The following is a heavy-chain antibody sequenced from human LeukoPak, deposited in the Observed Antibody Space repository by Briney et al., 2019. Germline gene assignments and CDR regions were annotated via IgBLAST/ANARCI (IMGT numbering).Heavy chain of an antibody. D-gene: IGHD1-26*01. V-gene: IGHV3-30*18. CDR1: SFTFRSYG. CDR3: AKDLGATTRYYYYYMDV. J-gene: IGHJ6*03. Sequence: GESLRLSCAASSFTFRSYGMHWVRQAPGKGLEWVAVISYDGSNKYYADSVKGRFTISRDNSKNTLYLRMNSLRAEDTAVYYCAKDLGATTRYYYYYMDVWGKGTTVTVSS. CDR2: ISYDGSNK.